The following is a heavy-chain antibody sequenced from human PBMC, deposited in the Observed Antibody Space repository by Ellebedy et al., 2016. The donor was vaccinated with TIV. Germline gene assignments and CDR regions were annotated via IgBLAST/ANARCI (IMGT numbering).Heavy chain of an antibody. CDR1: GFIFSTYT. J-gene: IGHJ4*02. CDR3: AREFDIGQPSAFDY. Sequence: PGGSLRLSCAASGFIFSTYTMNRVRQAPGKGLEWVSSISSNGRHIYYADSVRARFAISRDNAGGSLWLQMTSLRAEDTALYYCAREFDIGQPSAFDYWGQGILVTVSS. D-gene: IGHD2-15*01. V-gene: IGHV3-21*01. CDR2: ISSNGRHI.